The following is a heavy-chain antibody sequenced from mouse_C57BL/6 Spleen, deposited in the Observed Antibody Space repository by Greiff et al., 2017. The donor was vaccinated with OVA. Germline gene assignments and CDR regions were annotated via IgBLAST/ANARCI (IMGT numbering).Heavy chain of an antibody. CDR1: GFTFSSYA. V-gene: IGHV5-4*01. J-gene: IGHJ3*01. CDR2: ISDGGSYT. D-gene: IGHD3-3*01. CDR3: ARRDQAWFAY. Sequence: EVHLVESGGGLVKPGGSLKLSCAASGFTFSSYAMSWVRQTPEKRLEWVATISDGGSYTYYPDNVKGRFTISRDNAKNNLYLQMSHLKSEDTAMYYCARRDQAWFAYWGQGTLVTVSA.